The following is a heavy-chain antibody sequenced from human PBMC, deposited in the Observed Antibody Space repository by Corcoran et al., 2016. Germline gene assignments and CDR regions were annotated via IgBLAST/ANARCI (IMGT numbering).Heavy chain of an antibody. CDR2: THPGYSDT. V-gene: IGHV5-51*01. Sequence: EVPLVQSGAEVKAPGESLKISCKGSGYRFTTYWIAWVRQMPGKGLEWMGITHPGYSDTRYSPSFQGQVTISADKSTSTTYLQWTSLKASDTAMYSCTRHPDSGSGSLADYDALDMCGQGTMVTVSS. CDR3: TRHPDSGSGSLADYDALDM. CDR1: GYRFTTYW. J-gene: IGHJ3*02. D-gene: IGHD1-26*01.